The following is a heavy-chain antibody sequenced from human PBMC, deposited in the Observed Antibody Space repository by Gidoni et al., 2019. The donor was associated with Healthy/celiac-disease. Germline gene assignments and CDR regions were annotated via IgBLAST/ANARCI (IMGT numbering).Heavy chain of an antibody. J-gene: IGHJ4*02. V-gene: IGHV1-18*04. Sequence: QVQLVQSGAEVKKPGASVTVSCKASGYTFTRYGISWVRQAPGQGLEWMGWISPYNGNTNYAPKLQGRVTMTTDTSTSTAYMELRRLRSDDTAVYYCARDSFSGFYYGSGSHFDYWGQGTLVTVSS. CDR2: ISPYNGNT. CDR3: ARDSFSGFYYGSGSHFDY. D-gene: IGHD3-10*01. CDR1: GYTFTRYG.